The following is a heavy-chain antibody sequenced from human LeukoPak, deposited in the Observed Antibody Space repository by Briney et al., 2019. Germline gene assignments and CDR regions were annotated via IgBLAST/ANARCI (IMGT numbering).Heavy chain of an antibody. CDR1: GGSFSGYY. CDR2: INHSGST. J-gene: IGHJ6*03. Sequence: PSETLSLTCAVYGGSFSGYYWSWIRQPPGKGLEWIGEINHSGSTYYNPSLKSRVTISVDTSKNQFSLKLSSVTAADTAVYYCALERVYCDSSGPYYYYYYYMDVWGKGTTVTVS. V-gene: IGHV4-34*01. CDR3: ALERVYCDSSGPYYYYYYYMDV. D-gene: IGHD3-22*01.